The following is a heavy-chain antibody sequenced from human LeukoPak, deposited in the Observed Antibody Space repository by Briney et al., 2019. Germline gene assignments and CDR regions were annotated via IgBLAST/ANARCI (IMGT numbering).Heavy chain of an antibody. J-gene: IGHJ6*02. CDR1: IGSISSSKW. Sequence: SETLSLTYSVSIGSISSSKWWSWVRQSPVKGLEWIGEIYLYGTTNYNPSFTSRVTMSVDRSRNQFSLKLTSVTAADTAVYYCARQKWEQQGRDYYFNGLDVWGPGTTVIVSS. CDR2: IYLYGTT. CDR3: ARQKWEQQGRDYYFNGLDV. V-gene: IGHV4-4*02. D-gene: IGHD1/OR15-1a*01.